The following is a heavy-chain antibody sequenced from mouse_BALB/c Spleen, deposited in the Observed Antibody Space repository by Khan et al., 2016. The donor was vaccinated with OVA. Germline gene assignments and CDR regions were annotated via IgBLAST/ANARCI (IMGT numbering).Heavy chain of an antibody. CDR1: GYTFTDHY. Sequence: QVQLQQSGPELVKPGASVKMSCRASGYTFTDHYINWVKQKPGQGPEWIGWIHPGSANTKYNENFKGKATLTVDTSSRTAFMQLNSLTAKDTAVYFCAGRFDYWGQGTTLTVSS. CDR2: IHPGSANT. V-gene: IGHV1-84*02. CDR3: AGRFDY. J-gene: IGHJ2*01.